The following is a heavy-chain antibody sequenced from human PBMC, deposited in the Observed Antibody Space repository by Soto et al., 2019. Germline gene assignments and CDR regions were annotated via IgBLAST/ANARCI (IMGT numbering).Heavy chain of an antibody. J-gene: IGHJ4*02. CDR1: GFTFSSYT. CDR2: ISYDGSNK. Sequence: GGSLRLSCAASGFTFSSYTMHWVRQAPGKGLEWVAVISYDGSNKYYADSVKGRFTISRDNSKNTLYLQMNSLRAEDTAVYYCARGRYNTAMIPPLWYWGQGTLVTVSS. CDR3: ARGRYNTAMIPPLWY. D-gene: IGHD5-18*01. V-gene: IGHV3-30-3*01.